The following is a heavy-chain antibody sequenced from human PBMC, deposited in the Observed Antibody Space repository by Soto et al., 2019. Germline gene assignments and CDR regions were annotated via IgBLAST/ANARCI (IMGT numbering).Heavy chain of an antibody. D-gene: IGHD3-22*01. V-gene: IGHV1-69*13. CDR3: ATTKRYYYDSSGYRLDY. J-gene: IGHJ4*02. CDR1: GGTFSSYA. CDR2: IIPIFGTA. Sequence: SVKVSCKASGGTFSSYAISWVRQAPGQGLEWMGGIIPIFGTANYAQKFQGRVTITADESMSTAYMELSSLRSEDTAVYYCATTKRYYYDSSGYRLDYWGQGPLVTLS.